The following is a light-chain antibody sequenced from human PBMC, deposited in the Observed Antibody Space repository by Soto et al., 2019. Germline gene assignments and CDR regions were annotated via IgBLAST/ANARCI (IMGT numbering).Light chain of an antibody. CDR3: ASWDDSLGAVI. Sequence: QSVLTQPPSASGTPGQRVFISCSGSSSNIGGTNYAYWYQQLPGAAPKLLMHSNNLRPSGVPERICGSKSGTSASLAISGLRSEDEAVYYCASWDDSLGAVIFGGVTKLTVL. J-gene: IGLJ2*01. CDR1: SSNIGGTNY. CDR2: SNN. V-gene: IGLV1-47*02.